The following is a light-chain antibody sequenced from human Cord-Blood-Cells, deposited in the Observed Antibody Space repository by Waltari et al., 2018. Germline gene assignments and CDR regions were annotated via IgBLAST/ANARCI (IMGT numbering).Light chain of an antibody. V-gene: IGLV2-8*01. CDR3: SSYAGSNNYV. J-gene: IGLJ1*01. Sequence: QSALTQPPSASGSPGQSVTISCTGTSSDVGGYNYVSWYQQHPGQATKLMICEVSKRPSGVPDRFSGSKSGNTASLTVSGLQAEDEADYYCSSYAGSNNYVFGTGTKVTVL. CDR2: EVS. CDR1: SSDVGGYNY.